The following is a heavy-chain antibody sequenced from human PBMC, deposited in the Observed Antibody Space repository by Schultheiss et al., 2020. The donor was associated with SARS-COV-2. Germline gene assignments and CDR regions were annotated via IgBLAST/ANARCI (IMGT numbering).Heavy chain of an antibody. J-gene: IGHJ4*02. CDR3: ARESDYYDSSGPTLPDY. CDR1: GFTFSSYG. V-gene: IGHV3-33*01. CDR2: IWYDGSNK. Sequence: GESLKISCAASGFTFSSYGMHWVRQAPGKGLEWVAVIWYDGSNKYYADSVKGRFTISRDNSKNTLYLQMNSLRAADTAVYYCARESDYYDSSGPTLPDYWGQGALVTVSS. D-gene: IGHD3-22*01.